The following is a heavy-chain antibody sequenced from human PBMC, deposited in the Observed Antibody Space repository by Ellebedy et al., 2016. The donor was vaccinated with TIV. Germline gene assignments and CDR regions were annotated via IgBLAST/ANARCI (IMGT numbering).Heavy chain of an antibody. J-gene: IGHJ4*02. CDR1: GFTFSSYS. CDR2: ISDSSSYI. V-gene: IGHV3-21*01. Sequence: GGSLRLXXVASGFTFSSYSMHWVRQAPGKGLEWVASISDSSSYIYYADSLQGRFTISRDNARTSLYLQMNTLRAEDTALYYCARANTGYCDSTRCYNDFDNWGQGTLVTVSS. CDR3: ARANTGYCDSTRCYNDFDN. D-gene: IGHD2-2*02.